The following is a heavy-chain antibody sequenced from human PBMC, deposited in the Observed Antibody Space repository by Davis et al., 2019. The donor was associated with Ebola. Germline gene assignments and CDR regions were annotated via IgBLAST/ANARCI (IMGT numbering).Heavy chain of an antibody. CDR1: GYTFTGYY. J-gene: IGHJ6*02. CDR2: INAGNGNT. Sequence: ASVKVSCKASGYTFTGYYMHWVRQAPGQRLEWMGWINAGNGNTKYSQKFQGRVTITRDTSASTAYMELSSLRSEDTAVYYCVWFGDRGPYEYYYYGMDVWGQGTTVTVSS. V-gene: IGHV1-3*01. D-gene: IGHD3-10*01. CDR3: VWFGDRGPYEYYYYGMDV.